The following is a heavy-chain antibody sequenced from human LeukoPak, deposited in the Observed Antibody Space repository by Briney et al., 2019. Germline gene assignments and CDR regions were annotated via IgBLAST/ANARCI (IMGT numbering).Heavy chain of an antibody. CDR2: ISGRGDNT. J-gene: IGHJ6*03. Sequence: PGGSLRLSCAASGFTFSNYAVSWVRQAPGKGLEWVSAISGRGDNTYYADSVRGRFTISRDNSKNTLYLQMNSLRAEDTAVYYCARDTSAFLTGYYYVDVWGKGTTVTVSS. CDR1: GFTFSNYA. D-gene: IGHD2-2*01. V-gene: IGHV3-23*01. CDR3: ARDTSAFLTGYYYVDV.